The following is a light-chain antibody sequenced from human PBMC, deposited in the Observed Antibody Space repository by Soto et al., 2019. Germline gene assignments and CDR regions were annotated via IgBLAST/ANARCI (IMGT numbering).Light chain of an antibody. Sequence: QPVLTQPPSASGSPGQSVAISCTGTSSDVGGYNYVSWYQQHPGKAPKLMIYDVTKRPSGVPDRFSGSKSGNTASLTVSGLQAEDEADYYCTSYAGSASYVFGSGTKVTVL. CDR3: TSYAGSASYV. CDR2: DVT. V-gene: IGLV2-8*01. CDR1: SSDVGGYNY. J-gene: IGLJ1*01.